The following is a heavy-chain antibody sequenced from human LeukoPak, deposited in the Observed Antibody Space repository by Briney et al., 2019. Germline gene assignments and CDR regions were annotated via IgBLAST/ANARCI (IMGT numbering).Heavy chain of an antibody. CDR1: GFTFSDYA. V-gene: IGHV3-30*04. CDR3: ARGIVVVTADTNNWFDP. D-gene: IGHD2-21*02. J-gene: IGHJ5*02. CDR2: ISYDGSNK. Sequence: PGKSLRLSCAASGFTFSDYAMHWVRQAPGKGLEWVAVISYDGSNKNYADSVKGRFSISRDNSKNTVYLQMNSLRTEDTAMYYCARGIVVVTADTNNWFDPWGQGTLVTVSS.